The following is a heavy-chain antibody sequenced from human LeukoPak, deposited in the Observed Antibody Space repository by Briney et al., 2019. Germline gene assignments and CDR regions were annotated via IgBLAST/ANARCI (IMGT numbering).Heavy chain of an antibody. CDR2: ISPSGGST. CDR1: GYTFTSYY. Sequence: ASVKVSCKASGYTFTSYYMHWVRQAPGQGLEWMGIISPSGGSTSYAQKFQGRVTMTRDTSTSTVYMELSSLRSEDTAVYYCTRGRGWLAPFDFWGQGTLVTVSS. V-gene: IGHV1-46*01. CDR3: TRGRGWLAPFDF. D-gene: IGHD3-22*01. J-gene: IGHJ4*02.